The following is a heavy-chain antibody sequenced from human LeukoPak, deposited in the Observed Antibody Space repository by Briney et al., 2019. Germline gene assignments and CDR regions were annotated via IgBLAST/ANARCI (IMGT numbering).Heavy chain of an antibody. D-gene: IGHD5-12*01. CDR1: GYTLTELA. V-gene: IGHV1-24*01. CDR2: FDHEDGET. CDR3: ATEKHVDIVATGEAFDI. J-gene: IGHJ3*02. Sequence: ASVKVSCKVSGYTLTELAMHWVRQAPGKGLEWMGGFDHEDGETVYAQKFQGRVTMSEDTSTDTAFMELSSLRSEDTAVYYCATEKHVDIVATGEAFDIWGQETMVTVSS.